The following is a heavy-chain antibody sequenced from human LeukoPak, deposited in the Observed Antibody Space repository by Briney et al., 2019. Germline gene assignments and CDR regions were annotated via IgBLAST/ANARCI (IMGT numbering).Heavy chain of an antibody. CDR2: ISGSGGST. CDR1: GFTFSSYA. V-gene: IGHV3-23*01. Sequence: GGSLRLPCAASGFTFSSYAMSWVRQAPGKGLEWVSAISGSGGSTYYADSVKGRFTISRDNSKNTLYLQMNSLRAEDTAVYYCAKVVVVVAATGDYFDYWGQGTLVTVSS. J-gene: IGHJ4*02. D-gene: IGHD2-15*01. CDR3: AKVVVVVAATGDYFDY.